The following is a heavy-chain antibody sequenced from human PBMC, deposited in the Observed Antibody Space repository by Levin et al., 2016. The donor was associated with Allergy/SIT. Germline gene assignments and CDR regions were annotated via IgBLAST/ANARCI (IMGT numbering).Heavy chain of an antibody. Sequence: SETLSLTCTVSGGSISTGYYWGWIRQPPGKGLEWIGSISHTGSTYRNPSLKSRVTVSIDRSKNQFSLKLSSVTAADTAVYYCARDVYGGNSRFDYWGQGVLVTVSS. CDR2: ISHTGST. CDR1: GGSISTGYY. V-gene: IGHV4-38-2*02. CDR3: ARDVYGGNSRFDY. J-gene: IGHJ4*02. D-gene: IGHD4-23*01.